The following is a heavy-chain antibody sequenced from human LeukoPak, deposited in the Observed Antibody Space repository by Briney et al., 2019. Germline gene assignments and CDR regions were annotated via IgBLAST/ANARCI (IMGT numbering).Heavy chain of an antibody. V-gene: IGHV3-53*01. CDR3: AREGYSHGLDY. D-gene: IGHD5-18*01. J-gene: IGHJ4*02. Sequence: GGPLRLSCAASGFTVSSNYMSWVRQAPGKGLEWVSMIYSGGSTYYADSVKGRFTISRDNSKNTLYLQMNSLRAEDTAVYYCAREGYSHGLDYWGQGTLVTVSS. CDR1: GFTVSSNY. CDR2: IYSGGST.